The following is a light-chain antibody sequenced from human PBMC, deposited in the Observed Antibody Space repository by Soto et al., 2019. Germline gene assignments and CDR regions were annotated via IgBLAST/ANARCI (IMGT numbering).Light chain of an antibody. CDR3: LQDYNYPWT. Sequence: AIQMTQSPSSLSASVGDRVTLTCRASQGIRNDLGWYQQKPGKAPKLLIYAASTLQSGVPSRFSGSGSGTGFTLTISSLQPEDCATYYCLQDYNYPWTFGQGTKVEIK. CDR1: QGIRND. CDR2: AAS. V-gene: IGKV1-6*01. J-gene: IGKJ1*01.